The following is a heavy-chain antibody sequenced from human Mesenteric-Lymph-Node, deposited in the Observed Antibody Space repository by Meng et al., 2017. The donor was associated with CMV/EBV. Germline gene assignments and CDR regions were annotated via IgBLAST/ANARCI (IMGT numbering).Heavy chain of an antibody. CDR1: GYTFSDYY. V-gene: IGHV1-2*02. J-gene: IGHJ3*02. CDR3: ARVGGGYYLGLHAFDI. Sequence: ASVKVSCKASGYTFSDYYLHWVRQAPGQGLEWMGWINPNSGGTNYAQKFQGRVTMTRDTSISTAYMELSRLRSDDTAVYYCARVGGGYYLGLHAFDIWGQGTMVTVSS. CDR2: INPNSGGT. D-gene: IGHD1-26*01.